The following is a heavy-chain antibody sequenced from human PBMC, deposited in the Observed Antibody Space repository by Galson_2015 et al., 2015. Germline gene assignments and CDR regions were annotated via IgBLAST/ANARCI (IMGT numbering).Heavy chain of an antibody. V-gene: IGHV1-69*13. Sequence: SVKVSCKASGGTFSSYAISWVRQAPGQGLEWMGGIIPIFGTANYAQKFQGRVTITADESTSTAYMELSSLRSEDTAVYYCARDESIAVAGTEAYYYYGMDVWGQGTTVTVSS. CDR2: IIPIFGTA. CDR3: ARDESIAVAGTEAYYYYGMDV. CDR1: GGTFSSYA. D-gene: IGHD6-19*01. J-gene: IGHJ6*02.